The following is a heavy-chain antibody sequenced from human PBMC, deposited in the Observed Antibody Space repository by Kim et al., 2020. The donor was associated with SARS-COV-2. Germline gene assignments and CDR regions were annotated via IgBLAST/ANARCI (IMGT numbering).Heavy chain of an antibody. CDR1: GGSFSGYY. D-gene: IGHD3-16*01. Sequence: SETLSLTCAVYGGSFSGYYWSWIRQPPGKGLEWIGEINHSGSTNYNPSLKSRVTISVDTSKNQFSLKLSSVTAADTAVYYCARGSSIMITFGGVRYWGQGTLVTVSS. J-gene: IGHJ4*02. V-gene: IGHV4-34*01. CDR3: ARGSSIMITFGGVRY. CDR2: INHSGST.